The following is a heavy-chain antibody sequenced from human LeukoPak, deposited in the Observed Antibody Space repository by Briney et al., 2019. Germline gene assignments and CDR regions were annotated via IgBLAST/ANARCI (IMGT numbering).Heavy chain of an antibody. D-gene: IGHD2-15*01. CDR3: AKDHEGVVVVAASPFDY. CDR2: ISGSGGST. J-gene: IGHJ4*02. V-gene: IGHV3-23*01. Sequence: GGSLRLSCAASGFTFSSYAMSWVRQAPGKGLQWVSAISGSGGSTYYADSVKGRFTISRDNSKNTLYLQMNSLRAEDTAVYYCAKDHEGVVVVAASPFDYWGQGTLVTVSS. CDR1: GFTFSSYA.